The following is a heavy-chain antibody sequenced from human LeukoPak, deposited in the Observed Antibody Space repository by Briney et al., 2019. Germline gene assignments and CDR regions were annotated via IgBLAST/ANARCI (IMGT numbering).Heavy chain of an antibody. J-gene: IGHJ4*02. V-gene: IGHV3-23*01. CDR1: GFTFTVYD. CDR2: LGRTGHT. CDR3: AKALIREGALTPVSDDY. D-gene: IGHD1-26*01. Sequence: PGGSLRLSCAASGFTFTVYDMAWVRQAPGKGLECVSVLGRTGHTYYADSGKGRFTVSGDTSKNTLYLQVNSLRAEDTALYYCAKALIREGALTPVSDDYWGQGTLVTVSS.